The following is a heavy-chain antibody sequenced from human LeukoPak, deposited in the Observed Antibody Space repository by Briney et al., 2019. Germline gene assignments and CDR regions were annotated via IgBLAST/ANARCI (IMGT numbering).Heavy chain of an antibody. D-gene: IGHD6-13*01. CDR2: MNPKSGDT. CDR3: ARVFRAAAGYFYFDV. V-gene: IGHV1-8*01. CDR1: GYSFISHD. Sequence: ASVKVSCKTFGYSFISHDINWVRQATGQGLRWMGWMNPKSGDTGFAQNFQGRLSMTKDTSTSTAFMELTSLTSDDTAVYYCARVFRAAAGYFYFDVWGRGTLVTVSS. J-gene: IGHJ2*01.